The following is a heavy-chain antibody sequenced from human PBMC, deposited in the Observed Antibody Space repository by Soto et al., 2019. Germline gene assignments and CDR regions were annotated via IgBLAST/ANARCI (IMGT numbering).Heavy chain of an antibody. CDR1: GFTLSSYG. CDR2: IWYDGSNK. CDR3: AREDSDIVAKSVIDHYYYMDV. D-gene: IGHD5-12*01. Sequence: GVSLRLSCAAAGFTLSSYGMHWVRQAPDNGLEWVAVIWYDGSNKDYADSVKGRFTISRDNSKNTLYLQMNSLRAEDTAVYYCAREDSDIVAKSVIDHYYYMDVWGKGTTVTVSS. J-gene: IGHJ6*03. V-gene: IGHV3-33*01.